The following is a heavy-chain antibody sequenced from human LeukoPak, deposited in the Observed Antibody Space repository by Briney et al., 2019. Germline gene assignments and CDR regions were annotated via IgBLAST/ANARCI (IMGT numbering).Heavy chain of an antibody. CDR2: IIPIFGTA. V-gene: IGHV1-69*06. Sequence: GASVKVSCKASGGTFSSYAISWVRQAPGQGLEWMGGIIPIFGTANYAQKFQGRVTITADKSTSTAYMELSSLRSEDTAVYYCATLIAATVEFDYWGQGTLVTVSS. CDR3: ATLIAATVEFDY. J-gene: IGHJ4*02. D-gene: IGHD6-13*01. CDR1: GGTFSSYA.